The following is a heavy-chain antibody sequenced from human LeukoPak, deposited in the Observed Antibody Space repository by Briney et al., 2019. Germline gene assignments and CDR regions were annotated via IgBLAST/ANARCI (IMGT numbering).Heavy chain of an antibody. D-gene: IGHD3-10*01. J-gene: IGHJ6*02. CDR3: ARDARRSVRGVIYYYGMDV. V-gene: IGHV4-34*01. Sequence: PSETLSLTCAVYGGSFSGYYWSWIRQPPGKGLEWIGEINHSGSTNYNPSLKSRVTISVDTSKNQFSLKLSSVTAADTAVYYCARDARRSVRGVIYYYGMDVWGQGTTVTVSS. CDR1: GGSFSGYY. CDR2: INHSGST.